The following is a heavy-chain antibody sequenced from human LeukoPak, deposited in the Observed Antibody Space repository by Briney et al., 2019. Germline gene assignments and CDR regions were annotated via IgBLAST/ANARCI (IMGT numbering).Heavy chain of an antibody. J-gene: IGHJ6*02. D-gene: IGHD3-10*01. CDR1: GYTFTSYD. CDR3: ARNAGGSGSYLGSDYYYGMDV. V-gene: IGHV1-8*03. CDR2: MNPNSGNT. Sequence: ASVKVSCKASGYTFTSYDINWVRQATGQGLEWMGWMNPNSGNTGYAQKFQGRVTITGNTSISTAYMELSSLRSEDTAVYYCARNAGGSGSYLGSDYYYGMDVWGQGTTVTVSS.